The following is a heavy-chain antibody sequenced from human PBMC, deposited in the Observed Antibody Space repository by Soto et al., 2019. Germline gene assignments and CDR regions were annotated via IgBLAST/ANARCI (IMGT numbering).Heavy chain of an antibody. D-gene: IGHD2-2*01. Sequence: QVQLVQSGAEVKKPGASVKVSCKASGYTFTSYYMHWVRQTPGQGLEWMGIINPSGGSTSYAQKFQGRVTMTRDTSTSTVYMELSSLRSEDTAVYYCARDQNVVVPAAPYNWFDPWGQGTLVTVSS. CDR1: GYTFTSYY. CDR3: ARDQNVVVPAAPYNWFDP. J-gene: IGHJ5*02. V-gene: IGHV1-46*01. CDR2: INPSGGST.